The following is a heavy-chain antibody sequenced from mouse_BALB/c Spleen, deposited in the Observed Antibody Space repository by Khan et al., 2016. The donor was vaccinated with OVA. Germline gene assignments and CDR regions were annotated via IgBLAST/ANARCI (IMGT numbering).Heavy chain of an antibody. CDR3: ATSYFYGYYFDY. Sequence: EVELVESGGGLVQPGGSRKLSCAASGFTFNNYGMHWVRQAPEKGLEWVAYISGDSNTISYVDSVKGRFTISRDNPKNTLFLQMTSLMSEDTAMYCCATSYFYGYYFDYWGPGTTLTVS. V-gene: IGHV5-17*02. CDR1: GFTFNNYG. CDR2: ISGDSNTI. D-gene: IGHD1-1*01. J-gene: IGHJ2*01.